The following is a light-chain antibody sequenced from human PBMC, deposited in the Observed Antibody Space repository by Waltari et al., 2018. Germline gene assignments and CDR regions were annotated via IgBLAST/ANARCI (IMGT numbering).Light chain of an antibody. J-gene: IGKJ2*01. CDR2: AAS. V-gene: IGKV1-9*01. Sequence: DIQLTQSPSFLSASVGDRVTITCRASQGVNIYLAWYQQKPGKAPKLLIYAASTLQSGVPSRLSGSGSGTEFTLTISSLQPEDFATYYCQQLNSYPVTFGQGTKLEIK. CDR1: QGVNIY. CDR3: QQLNSYPVT.